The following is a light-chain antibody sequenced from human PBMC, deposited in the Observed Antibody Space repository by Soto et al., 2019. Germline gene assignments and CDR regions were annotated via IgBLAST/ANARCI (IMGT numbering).Light chain of an antibody. Sequence: QSGLPQPAAVCGSPGQWSTISCTGTSSDVGGYNFVSWYQQHPDKAPKLMIYDVTNRPSGVSNRFSGSKSGNTASLTISGLQAEDEADYYCSSYTSISTYVFGTGTKVTXL. V-gene: IGLV2-14*01. CDR1: SSDVGGYNF. CDR2: DVT. J-gene: IGLJ1*01. CDR3: SSYTSISTYV.